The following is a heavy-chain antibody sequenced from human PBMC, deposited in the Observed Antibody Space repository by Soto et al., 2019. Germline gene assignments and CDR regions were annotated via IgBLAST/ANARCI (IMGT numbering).Heavy chain of an antibody. CDR2: IYWDDDK. CDR1: GFSFSTSGVG. V-gene: IGHV2-5*02. Sequence: QITLKESGPTLVKPTQTLTLTCTFSGFSFSTSGVGVGWIRQPPGKALEWLALIYWDDDKRYNPSLKSRLTSAKDTSKDLVVLTTNNMDAVDTAPYYCIQGNYGLALNAFEVWGQGRMVTVSS. CDR3: IQGNYGLALNAFEV. D-gene: IGHD3-16*01. J-gene: IGHJ3*01.